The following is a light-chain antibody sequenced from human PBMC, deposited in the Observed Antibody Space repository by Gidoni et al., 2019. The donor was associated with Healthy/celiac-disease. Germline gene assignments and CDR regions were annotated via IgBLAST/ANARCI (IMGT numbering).Light chain of an antibody. CDR3: SSYAGSNNLV. CDR1: SSDVCGYNY. J-gene: IGLJ2*01. V-gene: IGLV2-8*01. CDR2: EVS. Sequence: QSALTQPPSASGSPGQSVTIACTGTSSDVCGYNYVSWYQQHPGKAPKLMIYEVSKRPSGVPARFSCSKSGNTASLTVSGLQAEDEADYYCSSYAGSNNLVFGGGTKLTVL.